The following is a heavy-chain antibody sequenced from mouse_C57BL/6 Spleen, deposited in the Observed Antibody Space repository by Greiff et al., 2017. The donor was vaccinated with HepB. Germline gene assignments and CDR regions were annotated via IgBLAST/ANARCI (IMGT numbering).Heavy chain of an antibody. V-gene: IGHV5-4*01. CDR2: ISDGGSYT. J-gene: IGHJ2*01. Sequence: DVKLVESGGGLVKPGGSLKLSCAASGFTFSSYAMSWVRQTPEKRLEWVATISDGGSYTYYPDNVKGRFTISRDNAKNNLYLQMSHLKSEDTAMYYCARDLRDYYGSSCFDYWGQGTTLTVSS. CDR1: GFTFSSYA. D-gene: IGHD1-1*01. CDR3: ARDLRDYYGSSCFDY.